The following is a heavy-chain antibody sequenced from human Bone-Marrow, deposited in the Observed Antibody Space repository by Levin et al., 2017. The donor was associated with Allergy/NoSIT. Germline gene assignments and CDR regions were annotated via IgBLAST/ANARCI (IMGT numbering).Heavy chain of an antibody. CDR1: GGSVSSGDNY. CDR2: IDSSGST. J-gene: IGHJ6*02. D-gene: IGHD2-8*01. V-gene: IGHV4-30-4*01. Sequence: SETLSLTCTVSGGSVSSGDNYWRWVRQTPGKGLEWIGYIDSSGSTYYNPSLKSRLSISVDTSKNQFSLNLSSVTAADTAVYFCARDRMVRPYGMDVWGQGTTVTVS. CDR3: ARDRMVRPYGMDV.